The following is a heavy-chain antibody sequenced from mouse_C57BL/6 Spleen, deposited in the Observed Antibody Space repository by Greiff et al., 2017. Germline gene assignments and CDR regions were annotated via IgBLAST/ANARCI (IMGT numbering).Heavy chain of an antibody. J-gene: IGHJ4*01. Sequence: VKLQESGAELVRPGASVKLSCKASGYTFTDYYINWVKQRPGQGLEWIARIYPGSGNTYYNEKFKGKATLTAEKSSSTAYMQLSSLTSEDSAVXFCAKIYDYGGVYAMDYWGQGTSVTVSS. V-gene: IGHV1-76*01. D-gene: IGHD2-4*01. CDR2: IYPGSGNT. CDR3: AKIYDYGGVYAMDY. CDR1: GYTFTDYY.